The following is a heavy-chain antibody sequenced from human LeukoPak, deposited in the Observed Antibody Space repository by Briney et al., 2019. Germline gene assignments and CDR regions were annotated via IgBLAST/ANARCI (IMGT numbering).Heavy chain of an antibody. J-gene: IGHJ4*02. CDR1: GGSFSGYY. Sequence: SETLSLTCAVYGGSFSGYYWSWIRQPPGKGLEWIGYIYYSGSTNYNPSLKSRVTISVDTSKNQFSLKLSSVTAADTAVYYCARGVVTAPQTFDYWGQGTLVTVSS. V-gene: IGHV4-59*01. D-gene: IGHD2-21*02. CDR3: ARGVVTAPQTFDY. CDR2: IYYSGST.